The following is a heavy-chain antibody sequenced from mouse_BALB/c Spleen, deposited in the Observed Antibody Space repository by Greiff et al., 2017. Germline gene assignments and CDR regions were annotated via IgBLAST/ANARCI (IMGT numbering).Heavy chain of an antibody. CDR3: AREDYGPYYYAMDY. Sequence: EVKLMESGGGLVKPGGSLKLSCAASGFTFSSYAMSWVRQSPEKRLEWVAEISSGGSYTYYPDTVTGRFTISRDNAKNTLYLEMSSLRSEDTAMYYCAREDYGPYYYAMDYWGQGTSVTVSS. V-gene: IGHV5-9-4*01. D-gene: IGHD1-1*01. J-gene: IGHJ4*01. CDR1: GFTFSSYA. CDR2: ISSGGSYT.